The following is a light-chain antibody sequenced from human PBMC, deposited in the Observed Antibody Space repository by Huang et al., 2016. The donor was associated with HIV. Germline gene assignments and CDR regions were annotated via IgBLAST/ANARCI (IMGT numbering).Light chain of an antibody. Sequence: EIVMTQSPATLSVSPGERATLSCRASQTVNSNLAWYQHKPGQAPRLLIYGASTRATGVPAMFSGSGSGTKFTLTISSLQSEDFAVYYCQQYNNWLAFGQGTKVEIK. CDR2: GAS. V-gene: IGKV3-15*01. CDR3: QQYNNWLA. CDR1: QTVNSN. J-gene: IGKJ1*01.